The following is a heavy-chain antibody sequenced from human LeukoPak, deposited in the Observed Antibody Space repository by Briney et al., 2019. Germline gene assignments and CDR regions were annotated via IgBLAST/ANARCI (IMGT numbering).Heavy chain of an antibody. J-gene: IGHJ4*02. CDR2: ISGSGGST. V-gene: IGHV3-23*01. Sequence: GGSLRLSCAASGFTFSSYAMSWVRQAPGKGLEWVLAISGSGGSTYYADSVKGRFTISRDNSKNTLYLQMNSLRAEDTAVYYCAKRSFSYTAMVYYFDYWGQGTLVTVSS. CDR1: GFTFSSYA. D-gene: IGHD5-18*01. CDR3: AKRSFSYTAMVYYFDY.